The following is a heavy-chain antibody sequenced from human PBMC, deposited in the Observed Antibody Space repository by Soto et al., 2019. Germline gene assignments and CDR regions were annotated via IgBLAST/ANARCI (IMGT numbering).Heavy chain of an antibody. Sequence: QVQLVEAGGGVVQPGRSLRLSCAASGFTFSSYAMHWVRQAPGKGLEWVAVISYDGSNKYYADSVKGRFTISRDNSKNTLYLQMNRLRAEDTAVYYCARETEQWLGEGFDYWGQGTLVTVSS. V-gene: IGHV3-30-3*01. D-gene: IGHD6-19*01. CDR1: GFTFSSYA. CDR2: ISYDGSNK. CDR3: ARETEQWLGEGFDY. J-gene: IGHJ4*02.